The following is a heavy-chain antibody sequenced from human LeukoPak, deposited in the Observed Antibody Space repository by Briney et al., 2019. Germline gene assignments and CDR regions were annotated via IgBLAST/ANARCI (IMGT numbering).Heavy chain of an antibody. CDR1: GFTFSSYS. D-gene: IGHD3-10*01. J-gene: IGHJ4*02. Sequence: GGSLRLSCAASGFTFSSYSMNWVRQAPGKGLEWVSYISSSSSTIYYADSVKGRFTISRDNAKNSLYLQMNSLRAEDTAVYYCAGRSGSSPVNYWGQGTLVTVSS. CDR2: ISSSSSTI. CDR3: AGRSGSSPVNY. V-gene: IGHV3-48*01.